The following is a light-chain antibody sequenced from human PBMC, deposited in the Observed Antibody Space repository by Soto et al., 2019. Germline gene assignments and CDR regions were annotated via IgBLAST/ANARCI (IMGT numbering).Light chain of an antibody. J-gene: IGKJ5*01. CDR1: QDISNY. CDR3: QQCGCLPLT. Sequence: DVPMTQSPSSLSASVGDRVTIACQASQDISNYLNWYQQQPGKAPQILIYDASDLEAGVPSRCSRSGSRTGFTFTISRLQEEDVVTYCCQQCGCLPLTFGQGTRLEIK. V-gene: IGKV1-33*01. CDR2: DAS.